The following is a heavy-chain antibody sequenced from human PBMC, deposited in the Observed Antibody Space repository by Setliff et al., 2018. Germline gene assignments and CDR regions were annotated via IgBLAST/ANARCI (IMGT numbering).Heavy chain of an antibody. Sequence: GGSLRLSCVVSGFSFSNYGMTWVRQAPGKGLEWISYISTSSGTRYYADSAKGRFTISRDNSKNTLYLQMNSLRAEDTAVYYCAKSACSYGYYCYMEVWGKGTTVTVSS. CDR2: ISTSSGTR. J-gene: IGHJ6*03. D-gene: IGHD5-18*01. V-gene: IGHV3-23*01. CDR1: GFSFSNYG. CDR3: AKSACSYGYYCYMEV.